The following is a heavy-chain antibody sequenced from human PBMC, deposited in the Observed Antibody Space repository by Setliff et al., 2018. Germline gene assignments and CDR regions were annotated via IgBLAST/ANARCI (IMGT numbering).Heavy chain of an antibody. J-gene: IGHJ4*02. V-gene: IGHV3-48*01. Sequence: PGGSLRLSCAASGFTFNRHNMNWVRQAPGKGLEWISFINFNADGLYYADSVRGRFTVSRDNAKESLYLQMNNLGAEDTAVYYCARSLPFASVAGTGCDYWGQGTLVTVSS. CDR1: GFTFNRHN. CDR2: INFNADGL. CDR3: ARSLPFASVAGTGCDY. D-gene: IGHD6-19*01.